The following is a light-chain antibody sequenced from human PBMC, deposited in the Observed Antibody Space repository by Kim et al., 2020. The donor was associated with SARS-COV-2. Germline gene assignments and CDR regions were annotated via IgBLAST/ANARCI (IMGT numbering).Light chain of an antibody. CDR1: QSISSY. J-gene: IGKJ5*01. CDR3: QQSYSTPIT. Sequence: ASVGDSVTITCRASQSISSYLNWYQQKPGEAPKLLIYSASSLQSWVPSRFSGSGSGTDFTLTISSLQPEDFATYYCQQSYSTPITFGQGTRLEIK. CDR2: SAS. V-gene: IGKV1-39*01.